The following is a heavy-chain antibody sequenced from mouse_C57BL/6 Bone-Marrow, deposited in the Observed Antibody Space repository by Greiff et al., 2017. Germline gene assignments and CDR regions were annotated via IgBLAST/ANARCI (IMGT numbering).Heavy chain of an antibody. D-gene: IGHD2-1*01. Sequence: QVQLKESGPGLVAPSQSLSITCTVSGFSLTSYGVDWVRQSPGKGLEWLGVIWGVGSTNYTSAIKSRLSISKDNSKSQVFLKMNSLQTEDTAMYYCARRGNYFAWFAYWGQGTLVTVSA. CDR1: GFSLTSYG. V-gene: IGHV2-6*01. J-gene: IGHJ3*01. CDR2: IWGVGST. CDR3: ARRGNYFAWFAY.